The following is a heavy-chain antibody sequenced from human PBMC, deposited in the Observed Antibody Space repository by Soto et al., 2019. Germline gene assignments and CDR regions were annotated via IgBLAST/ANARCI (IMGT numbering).Heavy chain of an antibody. V-gene: IGHV4-39*01. CDR3: ARPIRLRYSIAAAGTVVGWFDP. CDR2: IYYSGST. Sequence: SETLSLTCTVSGGSISSSSYYWGWIRQPPGKGLEWIGSIYYSGSTYYNPSLKSRVTISVDTSKNQFSLKLSSVTAADTAVYYCARPIRLRYSIAAAGTVVGWFDPWGQGTLVTV. D-gene: IGHD6-13*01. CDR1: GGSISSSSYY. J-gene: IGHJ5*02.